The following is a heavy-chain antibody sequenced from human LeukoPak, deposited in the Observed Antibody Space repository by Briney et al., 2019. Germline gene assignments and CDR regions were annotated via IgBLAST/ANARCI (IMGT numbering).Heavy chain of an antibody. J-gene: IGHJ3*02. D-gene: IGHD3-10*01. Sequence: ASVKVSCKASGYTFTSYDIDWVRQATGQGLEWMGWMNPNSGNTGYAQKFQGRVTMTRNTSISTAYMELSSLRSEDTAVYYCARVGRKSRHAFDIWGQGTMVTVSS. CDR1: GYTFTSYD. CDR3: ARVGRKSRHAFDI. CDR2: MNPNSGNT. V-gene: IGHV1-8*01.